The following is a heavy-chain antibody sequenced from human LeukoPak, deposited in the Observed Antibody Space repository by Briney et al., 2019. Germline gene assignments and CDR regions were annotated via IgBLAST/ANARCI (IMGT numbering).Heavy chain of an antibody. J-gene: IGHJ3*02. Sequence: QTGGSLRLSCTASGFTFSSYWMSWVRQAPGKGLEWVANIKQDGSEKYYVDSVKGRFTISRDNAKNSLYLQMNSLRAEDTAVYFCAREMATTYDTFDIWGQGTMVTVSS. D-gene: IGHD5-24*01. CDR3: AREMATTYDTFDI. V-gene: IGHV3-7*01. CDR1: GFTFSSYW. CDR2: IKQDGSEK.